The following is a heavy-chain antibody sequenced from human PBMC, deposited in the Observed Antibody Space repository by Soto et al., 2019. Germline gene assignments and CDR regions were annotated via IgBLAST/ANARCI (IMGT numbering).Heavy chain of an antibody. CDR3: VRGIGVAGLYYFDY. J-gene: IGHJ4*02. D-gene: IGHD6-19*01. Sequence: QLQLQESGSGRVKPSETLALTCAVSGASVSSGGYSWSWIRQPPGKGLEWIGQINHSGTTYYSPALKSRVAMSVDKSKNLFSLNLSSVTAADTAMYFCVRGIGVAGLYYFDYWGQGTLVTVSS. V-gene: IGHV4-30-2*01. CDR2: INHSGTT. CDR1: GASVSSGGYS.